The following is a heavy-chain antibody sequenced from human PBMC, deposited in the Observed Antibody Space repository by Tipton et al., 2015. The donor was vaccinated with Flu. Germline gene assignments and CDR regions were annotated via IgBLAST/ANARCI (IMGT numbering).Heavy chain of an antibody. Sequence: TLSLTCTVSGGSFSSYYWSWVRQPPGKRPEWIGHIYYSGSTNYNPALQSRVIISVDTSKNQFSLRLSSVTAADTAVYFCAADHYFGSGSYYWGQGKMVTVSS. V-gene: IGHV4-59*01. D-gene: IGHD3-10*01. CDR3: AADHYFGSGSYY. J-gene: IGHJ4*02. CDR2: IYYSGST. CDR1: GGSFSSYY.